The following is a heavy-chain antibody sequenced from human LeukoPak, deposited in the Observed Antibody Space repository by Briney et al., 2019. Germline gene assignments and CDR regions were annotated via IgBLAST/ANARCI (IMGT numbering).Heavy chain of an antibody. CDR2: ISGSGGST. CDR3: AKELGYRSGGSCYGDGLDY. CDR1: GFTFSSYA. Sequence: GGSLRLSCAASGFTFSSYAMSWVRQAPGKGLEWVSAISGSGGSTYYADSVKGRFTISRDNSKNTLYLQMNSLRAEDTAVYYCAKELGYRSGGSCYGDGLDYWDQGTLVTVSS. V-gene: IGHV3-23*01. D-gene: IGHD2-15*01. J-gene: IGHJ4*02.